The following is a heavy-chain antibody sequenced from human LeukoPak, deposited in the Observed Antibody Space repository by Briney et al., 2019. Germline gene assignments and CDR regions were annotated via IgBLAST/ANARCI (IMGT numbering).Heavy chain of an antibody. Sequence: ASVKVSCKASGYTFTSYGISWVRQAPGQGLEWMGWISAYNGNTNYAQKLQGRVTMTTDTSTSTAYMELRSLRSDDTAVYYCAGTPGSWYDILTGYFVHYYYYYMDVWGKGTTVTVSS. CDR3: AGTPGSWYDILTGYFVHYYYYYMDV. D-gene: IGHD3-9*01. V-gene: IGHV1-18*01. J-gene: IGHJ6*03. CDR1: GYTFTSYG. CDR2: ISAYNGNT.